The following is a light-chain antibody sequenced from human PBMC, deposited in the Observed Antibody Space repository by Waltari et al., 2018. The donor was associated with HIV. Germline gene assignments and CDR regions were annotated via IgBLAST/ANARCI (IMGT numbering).Light chain of an antibody. CDR1: QSLLHGQEYNY. CDR2: LGS. Sequence: DIVMTQSPLSLPGTPGEPASISCRSSQSLLHGQEYNYLDWYLQKPGQSPQLLIFLGSNRASGVPDRFSGSGSGTHYTLTISSLQPEDFASYYCQQYSSPPLTFGGGTKVESK. CDR3: QQYSSPPLT. V-gene: IGKV2-28*01. J-gene: IGKJ4*01.